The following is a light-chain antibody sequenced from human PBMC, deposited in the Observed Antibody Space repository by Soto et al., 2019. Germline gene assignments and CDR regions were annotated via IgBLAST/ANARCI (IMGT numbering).Light chain of an antibody. CDR3: SSYTSTTTLGV. CDR1: SSDIGGYYY. Sequence: QSALTQPASVSGSPGQSITISCTGTSSDIGGYYYVSWYQHHPGKAPKLIIYQVTNRPSGVSHRFSGSKSGNTASLTISGLQAEDEADYYCSSYTSTTTLGVFGTGTKVTVL. J-gene: IGLJ1*01. CDR2: QVT. V-gene: IGLV2-14*01.